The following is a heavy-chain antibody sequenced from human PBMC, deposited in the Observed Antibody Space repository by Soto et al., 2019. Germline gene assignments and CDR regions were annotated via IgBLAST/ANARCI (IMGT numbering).Heavy chain of an antibody. CDR1: GGSFSGYY. J-gene: IGHJ6*02. CDR3: ARGVLEWLEDYGMDV. CDR2: INHSGST. V-gene: IGHV4-34*01. D-gene: IGHD3-3*01. Sequence: SETLSLTCAVYGGSFSGYYWSWIRQPPGKGLEWIGEINHSGSTNYNPSLKSRVTISVDTSKNQFSLKLSSVTAADTAVYYCARGVLEWLEDYGMDVWGQGTTVTVSS.